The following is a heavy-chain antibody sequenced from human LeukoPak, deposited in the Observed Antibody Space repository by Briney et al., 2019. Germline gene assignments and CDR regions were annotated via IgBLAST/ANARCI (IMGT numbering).Heavy chain of an antibody. J-gene: IGHJ4*02. Sequence: GGSPRLSCAASGFGFSNYWMSWVRQAPGKGLEWVANMNEDGSEKRYVDSVEGRFTISRDNARNSVYLQMTSLGAEDTAVYYCATYTQHFGAPGGADYWGLGTLVTVSS. D-gene: IGHD2-8*02. CDR2: MNEDGSEK. CDR3: ATYTQHFGAPGGADY. V-gene: IGHV3-7*03. CDR1: GFGFSNYW.